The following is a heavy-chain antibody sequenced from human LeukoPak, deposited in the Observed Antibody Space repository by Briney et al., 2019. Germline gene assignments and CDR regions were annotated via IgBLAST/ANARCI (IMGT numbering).Heavy chain of an antibody. J-gene: IGHJ1*01. Sequence: GGSVRLSCAASGFTFSSYAMSCVRQAPGKGLEWVSAISGSGGSTYYADSVKGRFTISRDNSKNTLYLQMNSLRAEDTAVYYCAKAADYGDYVLYFQHWGQGTLVTVSS. D-gene: IGHD4-17*01. CDR2: ISGSGGST. CDR1: GFTFSSYA. V-gene: IGHV3-23*01. CDR3: AKAADYGDYVLYFQH.